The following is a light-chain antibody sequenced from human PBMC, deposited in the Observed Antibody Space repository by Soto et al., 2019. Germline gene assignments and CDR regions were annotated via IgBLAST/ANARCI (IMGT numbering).Light chain of an antibody. J-gene: IGKJ4*01. CDR2: AAS. Sequence: DIQMTQSPSSVSASVGDRVTITCRASQCISSWLAWYQQKPGKAPKLLIYAASSLQSGVPSRFIGRGSGTDFTRTISSLQPEDVATYYCQQNNSFPLTFGGGPKVEIK. CDR3: QQNNSFPLT. V-gene: IGKV1-12*01. CDR1: QCISSW.